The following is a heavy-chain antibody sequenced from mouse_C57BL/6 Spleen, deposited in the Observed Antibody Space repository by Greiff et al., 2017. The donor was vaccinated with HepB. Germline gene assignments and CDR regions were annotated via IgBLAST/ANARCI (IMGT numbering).Heavy chain of an antibody. CDR3: ARKGATVDYYAMDY. J-gene: IGHJ4*01. D-gene: IGHD1-1*01. V-gene: IGHV8-12*01. Sequence: QVTLKVCGPGILQSSQTLSLTCSFSGFSLSTSGMGVSWIRQPSGKGLEWLAHIYWDDDKRYNPSLKSRLTISKDTSRNQVFLKITSVDTADTATYYCARKGATVDYYAMDYWGQGTSVTVSS. CDR1: GFSLSTSGMG. CDR2: IYWDDDK.